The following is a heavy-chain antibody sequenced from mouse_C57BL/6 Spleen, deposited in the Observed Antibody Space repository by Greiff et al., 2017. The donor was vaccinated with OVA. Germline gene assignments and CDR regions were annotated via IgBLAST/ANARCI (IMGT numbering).Heavy chain of an antibody. CDR3: ARRGDYWYFDG. CDR2: IYPGDGDT. V-gene: IGHV1-80*01. J-gene: IGHJ1*03. Sequence: VQLQQSGAELVKPGASVKISCKASGYAFSSYWMNWVKQRPGQGLEWIGQIYPGDGDTNYNGKFKGKATLTADKSSSTAYMQLSSLTSEDSAVYFCARRGDYWYFDGWGTGTTVTVSS. CDR1: GYAFSSYW.